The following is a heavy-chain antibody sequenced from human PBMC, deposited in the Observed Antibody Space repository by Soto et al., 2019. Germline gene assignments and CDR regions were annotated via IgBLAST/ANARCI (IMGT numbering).Heavy chain of an antibody. CDR3: ARGRDGYNWGSYYYYGMDV. D-gene: IGHD3-16*01. Sequence: QVQLQQWGAGLLKPSETLSLTCAVYGGSFSGYYWSWIRQPPGKGLEWIGEINHSGSTNYNPSLKSRVTISVDTSKNQFSLKLSSVTAADTAVYYCARGRDGYNWGSYYYYGMDVWGQGTTATVSS. CDR1: GGSFSGYY. J-gene: IGHJ6*02. V-gene: IGHV4-34*01. CDR2: INHSGST.